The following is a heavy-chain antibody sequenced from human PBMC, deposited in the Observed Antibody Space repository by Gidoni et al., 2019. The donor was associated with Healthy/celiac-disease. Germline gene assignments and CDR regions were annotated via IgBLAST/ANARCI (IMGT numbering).Heavy chain of an antibody. CDR3: AGTIFGVVTKV. D-gene: IGHD3-3*01. Sequence: QVQRQQWVAARLNPSEPLSPPSSVSVGSFSGYYWSWIRQPPGKGLEWIGEINHSGSTNYNPSLKSRVTISVDTSKNQFSLKLSSVTAADTAVYYCAGTIFGVVTKVWGQGTLVTVSS. J-gene: IGHJ4*02. CDR2: INHSGST. CDR1: VGSFSGYY. V-gene: IGHV4-34*01.